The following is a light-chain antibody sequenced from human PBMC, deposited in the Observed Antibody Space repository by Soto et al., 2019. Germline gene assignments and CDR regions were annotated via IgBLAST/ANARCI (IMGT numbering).Light chain of an antibody. V-gene: IGKV3-11*01. CDR3: QQSNNWPPWT. CDR2: DAS. Sequence: EIGLTQSPATLCLSPGEIATISCRSSQSVTTFLAWYQKKPDRAPRLLIYDASTRATGIPDMFSGSGSGTAFTLTISRLKSEDFAVYYCQQSNNWPPWTVGNGNPVDIK. CDR1: QSVTTF. J-gene: IGKJ1*01.